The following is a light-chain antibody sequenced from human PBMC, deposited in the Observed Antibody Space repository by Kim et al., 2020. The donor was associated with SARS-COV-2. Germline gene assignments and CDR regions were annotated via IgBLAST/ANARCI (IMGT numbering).Light chain of an antibody. V-gene: IGLV4-69*01. J-gene: IGLJ2*01. Sequence: QLVLTQSPSASASLGASVKLTCTLSSGHSSYAIAWHQQQPEKGPRYLMKLNSDGNHSKGDGIPDRFSGSSSGAERYLTISSLQSEDEADYYCQTWGTGSVVFGGGTQLTVL. CDR3: QTWGTGSVV. CDR2: LNSDGNH. CDR1: SGHSSYA.